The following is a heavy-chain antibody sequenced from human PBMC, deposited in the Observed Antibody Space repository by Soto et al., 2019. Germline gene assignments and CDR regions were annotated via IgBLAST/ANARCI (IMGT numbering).Heavy chain of an antibody. CDR3: ARGFWELTRGLDY. Sequence: EVQLVESGGGLVQPGGSWGLSCAASGFTSRSYKMTWVRQAPGKGREWVSYISSSGSTIYYADSVKGRFTISRDNAKHSLHLQMNSLRAEDTAVYYCARGFWELTRGLDYWGQGTLVTVSS. D-gene: IGHD1-26*01. CDR1: GFTSRSYK. CDR2: ISSSGSTI. J-gene: IGHJ4*02. V-gene: IGHV3-48*03.